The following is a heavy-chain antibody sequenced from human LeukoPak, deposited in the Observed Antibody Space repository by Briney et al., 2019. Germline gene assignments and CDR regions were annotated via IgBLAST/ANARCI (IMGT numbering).Heavy chain of an antibody. CDR1: GGSISSSNW. V-gene: IGHV4-4*02. Sequence: SGTLSLTCAVSGGSISSSNWGSWVRQPPGEGLEWIAENYHSGSTNYNPSLKSRVTISVDKSKNQFSLKLSSVTAADTAVYYCARWGYYYDSSVNAFDIWGQGTMVTVSS. D-gene: IGHD3-22*01. CDR3: ARWGYYYDSSVNAFDI. J-gene: IGHJ3*02. CDR2: NYHSGST.